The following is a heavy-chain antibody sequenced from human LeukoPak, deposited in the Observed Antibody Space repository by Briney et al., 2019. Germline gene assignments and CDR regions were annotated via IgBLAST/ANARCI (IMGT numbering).Heavy chain of an antibody. CDR1: GYSFTSYW. J-gene: IGHJ4*02. Sequence: GESLKISCKASGYSFTSYWIGWVRQMPGKGLEWMGIIYPGDSDTRYSPSFQGQVTISADKSISTAYLQWSSLKASDTAMYYCARQKRLGYCSSTSCSNPFDYWGQGTLVTVSS. CDR3: ARQKRLGYCSSTSCSNPFDY. CDR2: IYPGDSDT. D-gene: IGHD2-2*01. V-gene: IGHV5-51*01.